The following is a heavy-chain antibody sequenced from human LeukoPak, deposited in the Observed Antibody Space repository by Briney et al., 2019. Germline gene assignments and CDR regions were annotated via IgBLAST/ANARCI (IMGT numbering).Heavy chain of an antibody. D-gene: IGHD3-16*01. Sequence: GGSLRLSCAASGFTFSSYEMNWVRQAPGKGLEWVSYISSSGSTIYYADSVKGRFTISRDNAKNTLYLQMNSLRDEDTAVFYCARSRYDYIWGIDYWGQGTLVTTSS. CDR2: ISSSGSTI. V-gene: IGHV3-48*03. CDR1: GFTFSSYE. CDR3: ARSRYDYIWGIDY. J-gene: IGHJ4*02.